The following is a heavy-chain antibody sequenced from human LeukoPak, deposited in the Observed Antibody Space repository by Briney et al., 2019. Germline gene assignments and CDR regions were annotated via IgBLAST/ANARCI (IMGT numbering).Heavy chain of an antibody. V-gene: IGHV1-2*02. CDR1: GYTFTGYY. D-gene: IGHD3-22*01. Sequence: ASVKVSCKASGYTFTGYYMHWVRQAPGQGLEWMGWINPNGGGTNYAQKFQGRVTMTRDTSISTAYMELSRLRSDDTAVYYCARDEYYYDSSGYLYYFDYWGQGTLVTVSS. J-gene: IGHJ4*02. CDR2: INPNGGGT. CDR3: ARDEYYYDSSGYLYYFDY.